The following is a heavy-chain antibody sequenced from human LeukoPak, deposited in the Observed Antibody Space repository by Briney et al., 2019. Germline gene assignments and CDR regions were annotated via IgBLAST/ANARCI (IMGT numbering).Heavy chain of an antibody. J-gene: IGHJ4*02. CDR1: GFTFSSYS. V-gene: IGHV3-48*01. CDR3: AKGIAEYYYDSSGLRYYFDY. CDR2: ISSSSSTI. Sequence: GGSLRLSCAASGFTFSSYSMNWVRQAPGKGLEWVSYISSSSSTIYYADSVKGRFTISRDNSKNTLYLQMNSLRAEDTAVYYCAKGIAEYYYDSSGLRYYFDYWGQGTLITVSS. D-gene: IGHD3-22*01.